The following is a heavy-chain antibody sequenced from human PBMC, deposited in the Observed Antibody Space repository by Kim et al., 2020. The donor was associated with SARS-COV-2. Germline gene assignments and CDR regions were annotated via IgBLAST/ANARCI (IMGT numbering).Heavy chain of an antibody. Sequence: GGSLRLSCAASGFTFSSYAMSWVRQAPGKGLEWVSAISGSGGITYYADSVKGRFTISRDNSKNTLYLQMNSLRAEDTAVYYCAKVRARLLGYYYYGMDVWGQGTTVTASS. CDR2: ISGSGGIT. V-gene: IGHV3-23*01. CDR1: GFTFSSYA. D-gene: IGHD2-8*02. CDR3: AKVRARLLGYYYYGMDV. J-gene: IGHJ6*02.